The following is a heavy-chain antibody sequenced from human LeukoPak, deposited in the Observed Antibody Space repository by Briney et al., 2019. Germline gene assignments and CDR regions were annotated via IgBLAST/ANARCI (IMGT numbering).Heavy chain of an antibody. CDR1: GGSISSYY. D-gene: IGHD2-2*02. CDR3: ARVRPYCSSTSCYTRWSDP. Sequence: SETLSLTCTVSGGSISSYYWSWIRQPPGKGLEWIGYIYYSGSTNYNPSLKSRVTISVDTSKNQFSLKLSSVTAAGTAVYYCARVRPYCSSTSCYTRWSDPWGQGTLVTVSS. V-gene: IGHV4-59*01. J-gene: IGHJ5*02. CDR2: IYYSGST.